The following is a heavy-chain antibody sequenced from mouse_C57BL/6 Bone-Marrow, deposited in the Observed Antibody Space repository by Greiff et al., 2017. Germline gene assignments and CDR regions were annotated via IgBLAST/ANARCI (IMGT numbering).Heavy chain of an antibody. CDR3: ARDGYDFDY. V-gene: IGHV1-69*01. CDR1: GYTFTSYW. J-gene: IGHJ2*01. CDR2: IDPSDSYT. Sequence: QVQLQQSGAELVMPGASVKLSCKASGYTFTSYWMHWVKQRPGQGLEWIGEIDPSDSYTNYNQKFKGKSTLTVDKSSSTAYMQLSSLASEDSSVYYCARDGYDFDYWGQGTTLTVSS. D-gene: IGHD2-14*01.